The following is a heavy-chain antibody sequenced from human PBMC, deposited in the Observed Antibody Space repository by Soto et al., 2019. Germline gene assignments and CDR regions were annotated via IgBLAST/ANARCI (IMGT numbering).Heavy chain of an antibody. J-gene: IGHJ4*02. CDR1: DDSISTYY. Sequence: PSETLSLTCTVSDDSISTYYWGWIRQPPGKGLEWIGYIFYTGTTKYNPSLKSRVTISLDTSKNQFSLKLSSVTAAYTAVYYCARHYPIGNNWNYYDYWGQGTLVTVSS. CDR2: IFYTGTT. CDR3: ARHYPIGNNWNYYDY. D-gene: IGHD1-1*01. V-gene: IGHV4-59*08.